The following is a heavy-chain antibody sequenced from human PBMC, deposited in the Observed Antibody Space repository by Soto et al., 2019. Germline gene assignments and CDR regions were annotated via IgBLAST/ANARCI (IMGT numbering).Heavy chain of an antibody. CDR1: GGTFSSYA. CDR3: ARDSPYYYDSSGYFHRGLFDY. CDR2: IIPIFGTA. Sequence: SVKVSCKASGGTFSSYAISWVRQAPGQGLEWMGGIIPIFGTANYAQKFQGRVTITADESTSTAYMELSSLRSEDTAVYYCARDSPYYYDSSGYFHRGLFDYWGQGTLVTVSS. V-gene: IGHV1-69*13. D-gene: IGHD3-22*01. J-gene: IGHJ4*02.